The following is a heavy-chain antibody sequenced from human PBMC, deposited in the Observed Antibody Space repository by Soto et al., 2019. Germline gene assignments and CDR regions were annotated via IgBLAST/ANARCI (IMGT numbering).Heavy chain of an antibody. CDR3: AKGLMAAAGTLDYYYYYGMEV. CDR1: GFTFSSYA. Sequence: GGSLRLSCAASGFTFSSYAMSWVRQAPGKGLEWVSAISGSGGSTYYADSVKGRFTISRDNSKNTLYLQMNSLRAEDTAVYYCAKGLMAAAGTLDYYYYYGMEVWGQGTTVTVSS. V-gene: IGHV3-23*01. J-gene: IGHJ6*01. D-gene: IGHD6-13*01. CDR2: ISGSGGST.